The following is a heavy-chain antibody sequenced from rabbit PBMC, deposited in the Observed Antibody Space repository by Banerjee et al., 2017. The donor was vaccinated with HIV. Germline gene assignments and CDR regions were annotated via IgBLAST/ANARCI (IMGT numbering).Heavy chain of an antibody. CDR3: GRRPSSGGWYYFTL. CDR1: GFDLSR. D-gene: IGHD1-1*01. Sequence: QEQLVESGGGLVKPGGTLTLTCKASGFDLSRMCWVRQAPGKGLELIGCVDISAGIIWYASWAKGRFTISKSTSLNTVDLKMTRLTAADTATYFCGRRPSSGGWYYFTLWGQGTLVTVS. V-gene: IGHV1S43*01. CDR2: VDISAGII. J-gene: IGHJ4*01.